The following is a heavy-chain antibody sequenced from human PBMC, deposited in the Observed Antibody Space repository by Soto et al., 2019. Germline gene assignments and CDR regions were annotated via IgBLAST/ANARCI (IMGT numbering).Heavy chain of an antibody. CDR3: ARGRYCLTGRCFPDWFDS. Sequence: SETLSLTCSVSGDSISSVDYFWAWIRQPPGQALEYIGYIYKSATTCYNPSFESRVAISLDTSKSQFSLNVTSVTAADTAVYFCARGRYCLTGRCFPDWFDSWGQGTLVTISS. J-gene: IGHJ5*01. D-gene: IGHD2-15*01. CDR1: GDSISSVDYF. CDR2: IYKSATT. V-gene: IGHV4-30-4*01.